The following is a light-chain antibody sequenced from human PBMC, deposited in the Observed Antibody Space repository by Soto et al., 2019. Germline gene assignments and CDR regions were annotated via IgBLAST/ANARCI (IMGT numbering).Light chain of an antibody. V-gene: IGKV1-5*01. CDR2: DAS. J-gene: IGKJ1*01. CDR1: QSISTW. Sequence: QRTQSPSTLSATVGDRVTIPCRASQSISTWLAWYQQKPGKAPKLLIYDASSLEVGVPSRFSGSGSRTEFTLTISSLQPDDFATYYCQQYNTYSAFGQGTKVDI. CDR3: QQYNTYSA.